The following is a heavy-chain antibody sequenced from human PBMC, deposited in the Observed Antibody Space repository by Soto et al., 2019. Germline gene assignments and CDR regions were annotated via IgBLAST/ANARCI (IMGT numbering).Heavy chain of an antibody. Sequence: LGESLKISCKGSGYSFTSYWIGWVRQMPGKGLEWMGIIYPGDSDTRYSPSFQGQVTISADESISTAYLQWSSLKASDTAMYYCARLGSSGSDGLYYYYGMDVWGQGTTVTVSS. D-gene: IGHD6-19*01. V-gene: IGHV5-51*01. CDR2: IYPGDSDT. CDR1: GYSFTSYW. J-gene: IGHJ6*02. CDR3: ARLGSSGSDGLYYYYGMDV.